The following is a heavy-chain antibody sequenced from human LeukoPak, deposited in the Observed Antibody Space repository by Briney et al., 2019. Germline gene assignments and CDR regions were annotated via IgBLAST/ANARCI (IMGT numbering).Heavy chain of an antibody. D-gene: IGHD3-10*01. CDR3: ARERTMVRGVIMWGEPATWFDP. V-gene: IGHV1-3*01. Sequence: ASVTVSCKASGYTFTSYAMHWVRQTPGQRLEWMGWINAGNGNTKYSQKFQGRVTITRDTSASTAYMEVCSLRSEDTAVYYCARERTMVRGVIMWGEPATWFDPWGQGTLVTVSS. CDR1: GYTFTSYA. CDR2: INAGNGNT. J-gene: IGHJ5*02.